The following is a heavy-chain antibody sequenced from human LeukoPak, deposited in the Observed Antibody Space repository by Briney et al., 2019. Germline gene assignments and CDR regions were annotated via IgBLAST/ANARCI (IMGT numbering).Heavy chain of an antibody. V-gene: IGHV4-34*01. Sequence: SETLSLTCAVYGGSFSGYYWSWIRQPPGKGLEWIGEINHSGSTNYNPSLKGRVTISVDTSKNQFSLKLSSVTAADTAVYYCASAGVKAAGTAVVWGQGTLVTVSS. CDR1: GGSFSGYY. CDR3: ASAGVKAAGTAVV. J-gene: IGHJ4*02. CDR2: INHSGST. D-gene: IGHD6-13*01.